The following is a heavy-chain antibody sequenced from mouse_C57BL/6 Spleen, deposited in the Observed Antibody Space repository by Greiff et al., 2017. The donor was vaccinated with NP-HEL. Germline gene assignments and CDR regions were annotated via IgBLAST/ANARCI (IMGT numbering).Heavy chain of an antibody. CDR3: ARLDSNWYFDV. Sequence: EVQVVESGGDLVKPGGSLKLSCAASGFTFSSYGMSWVRQTPDKRLEWVATISSGGSYTYYPDSVKGRFTISRDNAKNTLYLQMSSLKSEDTAMYYCARLDSNWYFDVWGTGTTVTVSS. J-gene: IGHJ1*03. CDR1: GFTFSSYG. V-gene: IGHV5-6*01. CDR2: ISSGGSYT. D-gene: IGHD2-5*01.